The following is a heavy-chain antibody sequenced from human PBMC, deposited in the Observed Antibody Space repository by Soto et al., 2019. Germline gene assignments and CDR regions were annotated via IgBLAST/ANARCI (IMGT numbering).Heavy chain of an antibody. Sequence: PSETLSLTCAVYGGSFSGYYWSWIRQPPGKGLEWIGEINHSGSTNYIPSLKSRVTISVDTSKNQFSLKLSSVTAADTAVYYCARGDTFFGVFLRHWGPGPLVTVS. J-gene: IGHJ4*01. CDR3: ARGDTFFGVFLRH. CDR2: INHSGST. CDR1: GGSFSGYY. D-gene: IGHD3-3*01. V-gene: IGHV4-34*01.